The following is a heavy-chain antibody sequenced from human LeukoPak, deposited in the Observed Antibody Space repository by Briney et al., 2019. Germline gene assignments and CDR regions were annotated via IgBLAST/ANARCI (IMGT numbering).Heavy chain of an antibody. J-gene: IGHJ4*02. D-gene: IGHD6-13*01. V-gene: IGHV3-23*01. CDR2: ISGSGGST. CDR1: GFTFSGYA. CDR3: AKSFSSWYRSHVDS. Sequence: GGSLRLSCAASGFTFSGYAMSWVRQAPGKGLEWVAPISGSGGSTYHADSVKGRFTISRDNSKNTLYLQMNSLRAEDTAVYYWAKSFSSWYRSHVDSWGQGTLVTVSS.